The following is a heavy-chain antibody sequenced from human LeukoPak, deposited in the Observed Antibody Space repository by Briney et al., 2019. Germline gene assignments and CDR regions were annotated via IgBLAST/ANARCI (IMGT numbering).Heavy chain of an antibody. CDR3: ARDLFVVSLDY. V-gene: IGHV3-30*03. D-gene: IGHD2-21*01. Sequence: GRSVRLSCAASGFTLSRNGMHWVRQAPGKGLEWVAVISYDGSNKYYADSVQGRFTISRDNSKNTLYLQMDSLRAEDTAVYYCARDLFVVSLDYWGQGTLVTVSS. CDR2: ISYDGSNK. CDR1: GFTLSRNG. J-gene: IGHJ4*02.